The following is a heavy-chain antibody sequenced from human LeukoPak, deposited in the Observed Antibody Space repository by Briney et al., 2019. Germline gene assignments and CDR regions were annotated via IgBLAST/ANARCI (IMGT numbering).Heavy chain of an antibody. CDR2: ISSSGSTI. Sequence: PGGSLGLSCAASGFTFSSYEMNWVRQAPGKGLEWVSYISSSGSTIYYADSVKGRFTISRDNAKNSLYLQMNSLRAEDTAVYYCATSDYGDYAAIDYWGQGTLVTVSS. D-gene: IGHD4-17*01. CDR1: GFTFSSYE. J-gene: IGHJ4*02. V-gene: IGHV3-48*03. CDR3: ATSDYGDYAAIDY.